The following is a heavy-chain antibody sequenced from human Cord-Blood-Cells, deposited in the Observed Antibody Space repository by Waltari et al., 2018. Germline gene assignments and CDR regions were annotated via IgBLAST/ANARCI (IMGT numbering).Heavy chain of an antibody. V-gene: IGHV1-69*08. CDR1: GGTFSSYT. CDR2: IIPSLGIA. J-gene: IGHJ2*01. CDR3: ARDRCGGDCSSPDWYFDL. D-gene: IGHD2-21*01. Sequence: QVQLVQSGAEVKKPGSSVKVSCKASGGTFSSYTISWVRQAPGQGLEWMGRIIPSLGIANYAQKFQGRVTITADKSTSTAYMELSSLRSEDTAVYYCARDRCGGDCSSPDWYFDLWGRGTLVTVSS.